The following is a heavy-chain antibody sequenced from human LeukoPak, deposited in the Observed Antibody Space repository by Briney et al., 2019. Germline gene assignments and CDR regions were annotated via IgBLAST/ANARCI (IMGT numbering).Heavy chain of an antibody. D-gene: IGHD1-26*01. CDR1: GYNFTDYY. J-gene: IGHJ4*02. V-gene: IGHV1-2*02. CDR2: INPKSGGT. Sequence: ASVKVSCKASGYNFTDYYIHWVRQAPGQGLEWMGWINPKSGGTNYAQKFRGRVTMTRDTSISTAYMELSGLRSDDTAVYYCARDSGLGPTWHPFDHWGQGTPVTVSS. CDR3: ARDSGLGPTWHPFDH.